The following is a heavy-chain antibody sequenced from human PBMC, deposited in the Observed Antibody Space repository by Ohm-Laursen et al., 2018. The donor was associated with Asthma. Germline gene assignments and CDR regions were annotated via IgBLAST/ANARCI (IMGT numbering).Heavy chain of an antibody. CDR2: IYYSGIT. CDR3: ARGTFYYESTCYYFFDH. D-gene: IGHD3-22*01. Sequence: TLSLTCTVSGDSISSRNNYWSWIRQHPGKGLEWIGYIYYSGITYSNPSLRSRVSISVDTSKNQFSLKLSPVTAADTAVYYCARGTFYYESTCYYFFDHWGQGALVTVSS. CDR1: GDSISSRNNY. J-gene: IGHJ4*02. V-gene: IGHV4-31*03.